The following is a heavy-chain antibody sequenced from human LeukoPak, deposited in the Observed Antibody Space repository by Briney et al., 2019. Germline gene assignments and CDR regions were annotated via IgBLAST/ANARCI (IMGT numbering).Heavy chain of an antibody. Sequence: GASVKVSCKASGYTFTGYYMHWVRQAPGQGLEWMGWINPNSGGTNYAQKFQGRVTMTRDTSISTAYMELSRLRSDDTAVYYCAREVTIRNGYSYGYRSWFDPWGQGTLVTVSS. V-gene: IGHV1-2*02. CDR2: INPNSGGT. CDR1: GYTFTGYY. D-gene: IGHD5-18*01. CDR3: AREVTIRNGYSYGYRSWFDP. J-gene: IGHJ5*02.